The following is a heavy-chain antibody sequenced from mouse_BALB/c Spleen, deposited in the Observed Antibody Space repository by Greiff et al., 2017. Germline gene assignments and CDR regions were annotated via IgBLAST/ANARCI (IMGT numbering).Heavy chain of an antibody. V-gene: IGHV2-9*02. Sequence: QVQLKESGPGLVAPSQSLSITCTVSGFSLTSYGVHWVRQPPGKGLEWLGVIWAGGSTNYNSALMSRLSISKDNSKSQVFLKMNSLQTDDTAMYYCAIPYGNYAWFAYWGQGTLVTVSA. D-gene: IGHD2-1*01. CDR2: IWAGGST. CDR1: GFSLTSYG. CDR3: AIPYGNYAWFAY. J-gene: IGHJ3*01.